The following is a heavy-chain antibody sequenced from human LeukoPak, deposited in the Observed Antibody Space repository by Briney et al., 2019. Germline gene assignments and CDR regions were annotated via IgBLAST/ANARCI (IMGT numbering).Heavy chain of an antibody. J-gene: IGHJ4*02. CDR2: ISYDRSNK. V-gene: IGHV3-30-3*01. CDR1: GFTFSSYA. D-gene: IGHD5-18*01. Sequence: GGSLRLSCAASGFTFSSYAMHWVRQAPGKGLEWVAVISYDRSNKYYADSVKGRFTISRDNSKNTLYLQMNSLRAEDTAVYYCARDTDTAMVLHYFDYWGQGTLVTVSS. CDR3: ARDTDTAMVLHYFDY.